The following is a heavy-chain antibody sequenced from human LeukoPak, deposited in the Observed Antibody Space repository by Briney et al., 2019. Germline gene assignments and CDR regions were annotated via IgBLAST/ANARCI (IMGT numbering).Heavy chain of an antibody. Sequence: SETLSLTCSVSGGSISSRNYYWGWIREPPGKKLVWIGSIYYSGGTYYNPSLKSRVTISVDTSKNQFSLKLNSVTAADTAVYYCATRSYYGTSGVYGMDVWGQGTTVTVSS. D-gene: IGHD3-22*01. CDR3: ATRSYYGTSGVYGMDV. CDR1: GGSISSRNYY. CDR2: IYYSGGT. J-gene: IGHJ6*02. V-gene: IGHV4-39*01.